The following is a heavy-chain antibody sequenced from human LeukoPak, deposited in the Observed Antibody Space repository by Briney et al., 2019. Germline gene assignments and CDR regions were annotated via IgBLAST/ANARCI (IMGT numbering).Heavy chain of an antibody. J-gene: IGHJ4*02. Sequence: PGGSLRLSCAASGFTFSSYAMSWVRQAPGKGLEWVSAISGSGGSTYYADSVKGRFTISRDNSKNTPYLQMNSLRAEDTAVYYCAKSKVAVRGGRWHDYWGQGTLVTVSS. CDR2: ISGSGGST. CDR1: GFTFSSYA. D-gene: IGHD3-22*01. CDR3: AKSKVAVRGGRWHDY. V-gene: IGHV3-23*01.